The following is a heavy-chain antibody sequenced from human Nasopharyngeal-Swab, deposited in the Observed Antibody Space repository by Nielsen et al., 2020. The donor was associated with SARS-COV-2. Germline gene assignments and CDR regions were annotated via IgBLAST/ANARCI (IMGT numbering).Heavy chain of an antibody. CDR1: GFTFSDYY. CDR2: ISGSDNTI. CDR3: AKDGGSSGYYYVFYYFDY. V-gene: IGHV3-11*01. D-gene: IGHD3-22*01. Sequence: GESLKISCAASGFTFSDYYMSWIRQAPGKGLEWVSYISGSDNTIYYTDSVKGRFTISRDNSKNTLYLQMNSLRAEDTAVYYCAKDGGSSGYYYVFYYFDYWGQGTLVTVSS. J-gene: IGHJ4*02.